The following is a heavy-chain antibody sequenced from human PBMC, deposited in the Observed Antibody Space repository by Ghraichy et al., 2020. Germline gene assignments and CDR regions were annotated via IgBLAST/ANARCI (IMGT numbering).Heavy chain of an antibody. D-gene: IGHD1-26*01. V-gene: IGHV2-70*11. CDR3: ARIRSNGYYDTFDY. Sequence: SGPTLVKPTQTLTLTCTFSGFSLSTNAMSVSWVRQPPGKALEWLARIDWDDDKYYSTFLKTRLTISKDTSKNQVVLTMTNMDPVDTATYFCARIRSNGYYDTFDYWGQGTLVTVSS. J-gene: IGHJ4*02. CDR2: IDWDDDK. CDR1: GFSLSTNAMS.